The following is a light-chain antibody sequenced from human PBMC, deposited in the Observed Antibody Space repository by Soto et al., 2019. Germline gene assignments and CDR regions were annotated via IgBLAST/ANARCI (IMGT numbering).Light chain of an antibody. CDR1: NIGSKS. J-gene: IGLJ2*01. Sequence: SYELTQPPSVSVAPGKTARITCGGNNIGSKSVHWYQQKPGQAPVLVIYYDSDRPSGIPERFSGSNSGNTATLTISRVEVGDEADYYCQVWDSSSDTVVFGGGTKLTVL. CDR3: QVWDSSSDTVV. CDR2: YDS. V-gene: IGLV3-21*04.